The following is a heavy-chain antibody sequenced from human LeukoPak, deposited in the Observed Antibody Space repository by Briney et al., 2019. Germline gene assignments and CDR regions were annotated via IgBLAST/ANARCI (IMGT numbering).Heavy chain of an antibody. CDR2: IYYSGST. D-gene: IGHD3-3*01. CDR1: GGYISSYY. V-gene: IGHV4-59*08. J-gene: IGHJ4*02. CDR3: QSRYLEWLLEY. Sequence: SETLSLTCTVSGGYISSYYWSWIRQPPGKGLEWIGYIYYSGSTNYNPSLKSRVTISVDTSKNQFSLRLSSVTAADTAVYYCQSRYLEWLLEYWGQGTLVTVSS.